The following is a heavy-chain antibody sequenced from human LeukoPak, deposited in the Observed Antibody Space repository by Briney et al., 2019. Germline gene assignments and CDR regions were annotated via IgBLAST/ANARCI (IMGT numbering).Heavy chain of an antibody. CDR1: GGSTSSSSYY. V-gene: IGHV4-39*07. D-gene: IGHD1-26*01. CDR3: AREKKVGASYDAFDI. J-gene: IGHJ3*02. Sequence: SETLSLTCTVSGGSTSSSSYYWGWIRQPPGKGLEWIGSIYYSGSTYYNPSLKSRVTISVDTSKNQFSLKLSSVTAADTAVYYCAREKKVGASYDAFDIWGQGTMVTVSS. CDR2: IYYSGST.